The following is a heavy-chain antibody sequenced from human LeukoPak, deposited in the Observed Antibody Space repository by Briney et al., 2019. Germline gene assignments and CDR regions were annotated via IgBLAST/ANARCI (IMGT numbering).Heavy chain of an antibody. CDR3: TLDSGYDYFDY. V-gene: IGHV3-15*04. CDR2: IESKTDGGTT. J-gene: IGHJ4*02. CDR1: GFTFTNAY. D-gene: IGHD5-12*01. Sequence: GGSLRLSCAASGFTFTNAYMSWVRQAPGKGLEWVSRIESKTDGGTTEYAAPVKGRFTISSDDSTNTMYLQMSSLKTEDTAVYYCTLDSGYDYFDYWGQGTLVTVSS.